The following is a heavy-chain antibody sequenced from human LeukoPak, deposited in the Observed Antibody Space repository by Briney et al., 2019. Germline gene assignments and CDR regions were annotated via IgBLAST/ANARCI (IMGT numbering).Heavy chain of an antibody. CDR3: ARIEYSSSSYYYYMDV. V-gene: IGHV3-20*04. D-gene: IGHD6-6*01. CDR1: GFTFDDYG. CDR2: INWNGGST. J-gene: IGHJ6*03. Sequence: RSGGSLRLSCAASGFTFDDYGMRWVRQAPGKGLEWVSGINWNGGSTGYADSVKGRFTISRDNAKNSLYLQMNSLRAEDTALYYCARIEYSSSSYYYYMDVWAKGPRSPSP.